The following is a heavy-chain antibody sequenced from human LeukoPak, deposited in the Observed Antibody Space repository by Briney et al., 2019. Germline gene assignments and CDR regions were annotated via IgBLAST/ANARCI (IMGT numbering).Heavy chain of an antibody. J-gene: IGHJ4*02. V-gene: IGHV4-34*01. Sequence: SSETLSLTCAVYGGSFSGYYWSWIRQPPGKGLEWIGEINHSGSTNYNPSLKSRVTISVDTSKNQFSLKLSSVTAADTAVYYCAREGRDGYNLGHWGQGTLVTVSS. CDR1: GGSFSGYY. D-gene: IGHD5-24*01. CDR3: AREGRDGYNLGH. CDR2: INHSGST.